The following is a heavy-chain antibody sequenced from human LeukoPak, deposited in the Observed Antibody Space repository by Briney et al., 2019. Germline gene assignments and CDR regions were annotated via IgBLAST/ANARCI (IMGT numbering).Heavy chain of an antibody. CDR2: ISAYNGNT. V-gene: IGHV1-18*01. CDR1: GYTFTSYG. J-gene: IGHJ3*02. CDR3: VGLDAFDI. Sequence: VASVKVSCKASGYTFTSYGISWVRQAPGQGLEWMGWISAYNGNTNYAQKLQGRVTMTTDTSTSTAYMELRSLRSGDTAVYYCVGLDAFDIWGQGTMVTVSS.